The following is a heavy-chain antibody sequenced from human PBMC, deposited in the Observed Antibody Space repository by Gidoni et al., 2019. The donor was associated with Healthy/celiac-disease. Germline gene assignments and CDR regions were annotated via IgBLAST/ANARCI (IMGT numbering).Heavy chain of an antibody. CDR2: ISGSGGST. J-gene: IGHJ6*02. D-gene: IGHD3-3*01. Sequence: EVQLLESGGGLVQPGGSRRLSCAGPGFTCSSHDMSWVRQAPGKGLEWFSAISGSGGSTYYADSVKGRFTISRDNSKNTLYLQMNSLRAEDTAVYYCAKGGDYDFWSGLAYGMDVWGQGTTVTVSS. V-gene: IGHV3-23*01. CDR3: AKGGDYDFWSGLAYGMDV. CDR1: GFTCSSHD.